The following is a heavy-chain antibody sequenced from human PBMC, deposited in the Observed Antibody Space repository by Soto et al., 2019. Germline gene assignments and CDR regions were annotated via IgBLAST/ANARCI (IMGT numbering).Heavy chain of an antibody. J-gene: IGHJ5*02. CDR3: ARVIWSGHLTSDL. V-gene: IGHV3-48*02. CDR2: ISSSSSTI. Sequence: GCSLRLSCAASGFTFSSNSMNWVRQAPGKGLEWISYISSSSSTIYADSVKGRFTISRDNAKNSLYLQMNSLRDEDTAVYYCARVIWSGHLTSDLWGQGTLVTVSS. CDR1: GFTFSSNS. D-gene: IGHD3-3*01.